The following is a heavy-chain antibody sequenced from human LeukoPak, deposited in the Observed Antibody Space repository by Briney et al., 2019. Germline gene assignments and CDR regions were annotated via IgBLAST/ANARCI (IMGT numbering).Heavy chain of an antibody. CDR3: AREKITYDYVWGSYRPYYFDY. CDR2: INHSGST. J-gene: IGHJ4*02. Sequence: SWIRQPPGKGLEWIGEINHSGSTNYNPSLKSRVTISVDTSKNQISLKLSSVTAADTAVYYCAREKITYDYVWGSYRPYYFDYWGQGPLVTVSS. V-gene: IGHV4-34*01. D-gene: IGHD3-16*02.